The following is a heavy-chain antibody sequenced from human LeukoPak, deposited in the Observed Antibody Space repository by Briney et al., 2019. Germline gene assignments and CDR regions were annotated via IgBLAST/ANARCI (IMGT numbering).Heavy chain of an antibody. CDR2: ISSSSSYI. V-gene: IGHV3-21*01. CDR3: ARDGGVGAAGRFHYFDY. CDR1: GFTFSNYG. D-gene: IGHD6-13*01. J-gene: IGHJ4*02. Sequence: GGSLRLSCAASGFTFSNYGMNWVRQALGKGLEWVSSISSSSSYIYYADSVKGRFTISRDNAKNSLYLQMNSLRAEDTAVYYCARDGGVGAAGRFHYFDYWGQGTLVTVSS.